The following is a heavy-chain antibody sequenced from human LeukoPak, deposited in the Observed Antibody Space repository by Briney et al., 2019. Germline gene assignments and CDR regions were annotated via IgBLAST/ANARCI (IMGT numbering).Heavy chain of an antibody. CDR3: AKVMSLSRPYGMDV. CDR2: VSSGGRST. V-gene: IGHV3-23*01. Sequence: GGSLRLSCADSGFTLSSYAMSWVRQAPGKGREWVAAVSSGGRSTYYADSVKGRFTISRDNPKNTLYLQMNSLRAEDAAVYYCAKVMSLSRPYGMDVWGQGTTVTVSS. CDR1: GFTLSSYA. J-gene: IGHJ6*02. D-gene: IGHD2-2*01.